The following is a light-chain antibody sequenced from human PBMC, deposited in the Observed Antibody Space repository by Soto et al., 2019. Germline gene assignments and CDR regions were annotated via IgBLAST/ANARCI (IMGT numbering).Light chain of an antibody. CDR2: GAS. CDR1: QSVGSN. V-gene: IGKV3-15*01. J-gene: IGKJ5*01. CDR3: QQYHNWPPIT. Sequence: EIVMTQSPATLSVSPGERATLSCRASQSVGSNLAWYQQKRGQAPRLLVFGASTRASDIPVRFSGSGSGTEFTLTISSLQSEDFAVYYCQQYHNWPPITFGQGTRLEI.